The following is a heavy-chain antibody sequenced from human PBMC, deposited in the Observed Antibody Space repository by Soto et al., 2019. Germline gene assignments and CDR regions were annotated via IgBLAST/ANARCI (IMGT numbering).Heavy chain of an antibody. D-gene: IGHD3-10*01. V-gene: IGHV4-4*02. CDR2: IYHSGST. CDR3: AGRRDGSGSLDY. J-gene: IGHJ4*02. CDR1: GGSISSNNW. Sequence: QVQLQESGPGLVKPSGTLSLTSAVSGGSISSNNWWSWVRQPPGKGLEWIAEIYHSGSTNYNPSLKSRVTMSVDKSRDQFSVKLSSVTAADTAVYYCAGRRDGSGSLDYWGQGTLVTVSS.